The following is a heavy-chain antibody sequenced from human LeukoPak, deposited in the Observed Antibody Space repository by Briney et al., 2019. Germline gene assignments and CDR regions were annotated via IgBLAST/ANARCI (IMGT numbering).Heavy chain of an antibody. Sequence: SETLSLTCAVYGGSFSGYYWSWIRQPPGKGLEWIGEINHSGSTNYNPSLKSRGTISVDTSKNQFSLKLISVTAADTAVYYCARLTARGIVVVVAATRVRGAFDIWGQGTMVTVSS. CDR1: GGSFSGYY. V-gene: IGHV4-34*01. D-gene: IGHD2-15*01. J-gene: IGHJ3*02. CDR2: INHSGST. CDR3: ARLTARGIVVVVAATRVRGAFDI.